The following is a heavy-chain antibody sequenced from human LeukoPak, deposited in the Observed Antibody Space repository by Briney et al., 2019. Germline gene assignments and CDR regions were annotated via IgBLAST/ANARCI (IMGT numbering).Heavy chain of an antibody. D-gene: IGHD1/OR15-1a*01. Sequence: GGSLRLSCAASGITVSSNYMSWVRQAPGKGLEWVSVIYSDGRTYYADSVKGRFTISRDNSKNTLYLQMNSLRAQDTAVYYCARSNCNSCYLGVWYYFDYWGQGTLVTVSS. J-gene: IGHJ4*02. CDR1: GITVSSNY. CDR3: ARSNCNSCYLGVWYYFDY. V-gene: IGHV3-66*01. CDR2: IYSDGRT.